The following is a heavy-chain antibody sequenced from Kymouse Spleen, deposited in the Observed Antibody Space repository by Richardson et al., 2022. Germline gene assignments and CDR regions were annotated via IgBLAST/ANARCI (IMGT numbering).Heavy chain of an antibody. V-gene: IGHV3-15*01. CDR1: GFTFSNAW. J-gene: IGHJ3*02. D-gene: IGHD3-3*01. Sequence: EVQLVESGGGLVKPGGSLRLSCAASGFTFSNAWMSWVRQAPGKGLEWVGRIKSKTDGGTTDYAAPVKGRFTISRDDSKNTLYLQMNSLKTEDTAVYYCTTEEYYDFWSGYYTDAFDIWGQGTMVTVSS. CDR2: IKSKTDGGTT. CDR3: TTEEYYDFWSGYYTDAFDI.